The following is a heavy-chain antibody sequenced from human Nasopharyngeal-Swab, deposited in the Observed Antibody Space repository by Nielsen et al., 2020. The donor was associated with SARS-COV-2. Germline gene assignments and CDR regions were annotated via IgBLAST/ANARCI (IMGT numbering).Heavy chain of an antibody. V-gene: IGHV3-30*04. CDR2: ISFDGTNR. CDR1: GFIFHSFA. J-gene: IGHJ3*01. Sequence: GESLKISCAASGFIFHSFAMHWVRQSPGKGLEWVALISFDGTNRYYAGSVRGRFTISRDTSKDTLYLQMNDLRAEDTAVYYCVRDRDIFGYDSSGYYGADAFYLWGQGTMVTVSA. D-gene: IGHD3-22*01. CDR3: VRDRDIFGYDSSGYYGADAFYL.